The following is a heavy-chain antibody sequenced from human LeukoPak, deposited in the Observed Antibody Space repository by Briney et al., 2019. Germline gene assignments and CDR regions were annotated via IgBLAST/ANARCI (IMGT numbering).Heavy chain of an antibody. D-gene: IGHD2-2*01. V-gene: IGHV3-33*08. Sequence: GGSLRLSCAASGFTFSSYWMSWVRQAPGKGLEWVAVIWYDGSNKYYADSVKGRFTISRDNSKNTLYLQMNSLRAEDTAVYYCARDKAVPAAGYYYGMDVWGKGTTVTVSS. CDR1: GFTFSSYW. CDR3: ARDKAVPAAGYYYGMDV. CDR2: IWYDGSNK. J-gene: IGHJ6*04.